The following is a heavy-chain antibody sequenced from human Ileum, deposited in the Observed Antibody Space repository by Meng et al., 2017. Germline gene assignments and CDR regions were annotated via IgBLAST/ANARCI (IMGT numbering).Heavy chain of an antibody. CDR1: GFSFSDSS. CDR2: IRSKANNYAT. CDR3: TRLYSAG. Sequence: EGRLGQSGGGLVQPGGSLKLSCAASGFSFSDSSMHWVRQASGKGLEWVGHIRSKANNYATAYAASVKGRFTISRDESKNTAYLQMSSLKTEDTAVYYCTRLYSAGWGQGTLVTVSS. J-gene: IGHJ4*02. D-gene: IGHD6-13*01. V-gene: IGHV3-73*02.